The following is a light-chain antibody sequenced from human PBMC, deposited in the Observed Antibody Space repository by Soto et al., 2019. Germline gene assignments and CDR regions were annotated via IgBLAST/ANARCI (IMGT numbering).Light chain of an antibody. Sequence: SYQLTQPASDSLAPGQTSRITCGGNNIGTKSVHWFQQRPGQAPVLVVHDDNDRPSGIPERFSGSNSGNTATLTISRVEAGDEADYYCQVWDYSSDHYVFGTGTTVTV. CDR1: NIGTKS. CDR3: QVWDYSSDHYV. J-gene: IGLJ1*01. V-gene: IGLV3-21*02. CDR2: DDN.